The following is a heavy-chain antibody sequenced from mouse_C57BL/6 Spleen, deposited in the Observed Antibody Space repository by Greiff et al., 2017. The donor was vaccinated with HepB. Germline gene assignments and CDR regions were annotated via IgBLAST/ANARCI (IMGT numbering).Heavy chain of an antibody. Sequence: QVHVQQSGAELVKPGASVKISCKASGYTFTDYYINWVKQRPGQGLEWIGKIGPGSGSTYYNEKFKGKATLTADKSSSTAYMQLSSLTSEDSAVYFCARSGYYGSSRGFDVWGTGTTVTVSS. J-gene: IGHJ1*03. CDR3: ARSGYYGSSRGFDV. V-gene: IGHV1-77*01. CDR1: GYTFTDYY. CDR2: IGPGSGST. D-gene: IGHD1-1*01.